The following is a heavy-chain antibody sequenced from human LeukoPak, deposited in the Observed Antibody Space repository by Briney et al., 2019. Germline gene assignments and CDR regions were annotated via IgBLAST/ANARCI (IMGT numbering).Heavy chain of an antibody. D-gene: IGHD3-22*01. Sequence: SETLSLTCAVYGGSFSGYSWTWIRQPPGRGLEWIGEINHSGTTNYNPSLKSRVTISVDTSKNQFSLKLSSVTAADTAVYYCARGGTNDYYDSSGYYNVWGQGTLVTVSS. V-gene: IGHV4-34*01. CDR1: GGSFSGYS. CDR2: INHSGTT. J-gene: IGHJ4*02. CDR3: ARGGTNDYYDSSGYYNV.